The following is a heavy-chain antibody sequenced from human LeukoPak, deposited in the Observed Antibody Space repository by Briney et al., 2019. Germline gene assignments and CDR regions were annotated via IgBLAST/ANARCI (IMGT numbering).Heavy chain of an antibody. V-gene: IGHV3-33*08. Sequence: GGSLRFSCAASGFTFSSYVMSWVRQAPGKGLEWVAVIWYDGSQKYHADSLKGRFTISRDNSKNTVYLQMNSLRADDTAVYYCARWGTSASIDYWGQGTLVTVSP. CDR2: IWYDGSQK. D-gene: IGHD3-16*01. J-gene: IGHJ4*02. CDR1: GFTFSSYV. CDR3: ARWGTSASIDY.